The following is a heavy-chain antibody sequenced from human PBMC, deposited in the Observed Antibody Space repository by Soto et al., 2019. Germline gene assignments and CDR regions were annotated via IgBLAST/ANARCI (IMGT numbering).Heavy chain of an antibody. CDR2: INHSGST. CDR1: GGSFSGYY. J-gene: IGHJ6*02. Sequence: SETLSLTCAVYGGSFSGYYWSWIRQPPGKGLEWIGEINHSGSTNYNPSLKSRVTISVDTSKNQFSLKLSSVTAADTAVYYCARGALGRGSGSPGASYYYYGMDVWGQGTTVTVSS. CDR3: ARGALGRGSGSPGASYYYYGMDV. D-gene: IGHD6-19*01. V-gene: IGHV4-34*01.